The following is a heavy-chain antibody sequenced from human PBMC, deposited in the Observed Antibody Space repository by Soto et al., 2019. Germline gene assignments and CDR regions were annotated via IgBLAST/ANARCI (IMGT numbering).Heavy chain of an antibody. CDR2: ISRDAYDI. J-gene: IGHJ3*02. CDR3: AHPRGYGVFDAYDI. CDR1: GFTFSTYA. V-gene: IGHV3-23*01. Sequence: GGSLRLSCAASGFTFSTYAMSWVRQAPGKGLEWVSAISRDAYDIYYADSVKGRFTISRDNSKHMLYLQMNSLRTEDTAVYYCAHPRGYGVFDAYDIWGQGAMVTVSS. D-gene: IGHD4-17*01.